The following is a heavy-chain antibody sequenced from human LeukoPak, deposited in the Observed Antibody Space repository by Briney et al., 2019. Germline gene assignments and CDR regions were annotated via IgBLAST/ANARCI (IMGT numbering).Heavy chain of an antibody. D-gene: IGHD3-16*01. V-gene: IGHV1-46*01. CDR1: GYTFTNYF. Sequence: ASVTVSCTASGYTFTNYFMHWVRQAPGRGLEYMGIIDPSGGTTTYAQKFQGRVTMTRDMSTSTVYMELSSLISDDTAVYYCARDCLVWGQGTLVTVSP. J-gene: IGHJ4*02. CDR3: ARDCLV. CDR2: IDPSGGTT.